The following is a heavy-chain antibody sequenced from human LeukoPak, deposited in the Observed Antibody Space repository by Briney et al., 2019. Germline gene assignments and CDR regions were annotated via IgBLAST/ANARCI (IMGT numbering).Heavy chain of an antibody. CDR2: IYHSGST. CDR3: ARDSSGYHDY. D-gene: IGHD3-22*01. J-gene: IGHJ4*02. Sequence: SETLSLTCAVYGGSFSGYYWSWIRQPPGKGLEWIGSIYHSGSTYYNPSLKSRVTISVDTSKNQFSLKLSSVTAADTAVYYCARDSSGYHDYWGQGTLVTVSS. CDR1: GGSFSGYY. V-gene: IGHV4-34*01.